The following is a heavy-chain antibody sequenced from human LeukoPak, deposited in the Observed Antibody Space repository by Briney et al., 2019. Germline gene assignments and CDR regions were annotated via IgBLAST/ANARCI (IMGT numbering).Heavy chain of an antibody. CDR1: GYSFTSYR. D-gene: IGHD5-24*01. Sequence: GESLKISCKTSGYSFTSYRIAWVRQIPGKGLEWVGIINPADSDTRYSLSLQGQVTISADRSISTAYLQWSSLKASDTAIYYCARGEGGYNYAFWGQGTLVSVSS. J-gene: IGHJ4*02. CDR2: INPADSDT. V-gene: IGHV5-51*01. CDR3: ARGEGGYNYAF.